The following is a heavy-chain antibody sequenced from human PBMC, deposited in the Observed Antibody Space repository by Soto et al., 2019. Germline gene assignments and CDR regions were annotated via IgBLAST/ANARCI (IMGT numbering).Heavy chain of an antibody. D-gene: IGHD2-15*01. J-gene: IGHJ3*02. CDR2: ISGGSFSK. CDR3: ARVFCSTGSCLGDDAFHI. CDR1: GISFSDYS. V-gene: IGHV3-48*01. Sequence: GGSLRLCWGASGISFSDYSMTWVRQAPGKGLEWVSYISGGSFSKYYAESVKGRFTISRDNAKNSMYLEMNSLRAEDTAVYYCARVFCSTGSCLGDDAFHICGQGLMVTVS.